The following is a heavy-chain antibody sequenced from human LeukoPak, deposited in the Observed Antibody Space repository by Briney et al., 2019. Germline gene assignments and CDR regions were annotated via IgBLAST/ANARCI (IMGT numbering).Heavy chain of an antibody. CDR3: ARAVLDYGDRYYYYYYMDV. V-gene: IGHV3-7*01. Sequence: PGGSLRLSCAASGFTFSSYWMSWVRQAPGKGLEWVANIKQDGSEKYYVDSVKGRFTISRDNAKNSLYLQMNSLRAEDTAVYYCARAVLDYGDRYYYYYYMDVWGKGTTVTISS. D-gene: IGHD4-17*01. CDR1: GFTFSSYW. J-gene: IGHJ6*03. CDR2: IKQDGSEK.